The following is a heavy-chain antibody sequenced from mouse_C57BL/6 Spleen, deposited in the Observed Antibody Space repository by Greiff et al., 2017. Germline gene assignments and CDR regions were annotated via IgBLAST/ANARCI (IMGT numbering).Heavy chain of an antibody. V-gene: IGHV1-18*01. J-gene: IGHJ1*03. Sequence: EVQLKQSGPELVKPGASVKIPCKASGYTFTDYNMDWVKQSHGKSLEWIGDINPNNGGTIYNQKFKGKATLTVDQSSSTAYMELRSLTSEDTAVYYCAKWGYHGDFDVWGTGTTVTGSS. D-gene: IGHD5-1-1*01. CDR1: GYTFTDYN. CDR2: INPNNGGT. CDR3: AKWGYHGDFDV.